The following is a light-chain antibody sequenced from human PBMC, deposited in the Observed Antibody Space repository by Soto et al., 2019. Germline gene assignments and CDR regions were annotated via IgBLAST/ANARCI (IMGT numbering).Light chain of an antibody. V-gene: IGLV4-69*01. CDR3: QTWGTGIHVV. CDR1: SGHSSYA. Sequence: QSVLTQSPSASASMGDSVKLTCTLSSGHSSYAIAWHQQQPEKGPRYLIKLDSDGSHTKGDAIPDRFSGSSSGAERYLTISSLQSEDEPDYYCQTWGTGIHVVFGGGTKLTVL. CDR2: LDSDGSH. J-gene: IGLJ2*01.